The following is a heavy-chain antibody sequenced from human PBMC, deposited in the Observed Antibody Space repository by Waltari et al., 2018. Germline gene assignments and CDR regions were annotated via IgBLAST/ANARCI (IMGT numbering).Heavy chain of an antibody. J-gene: IGHJ4*02. CDR1: GLIFIDAW. CDR3: TKDVPYTGGGAVRY. V-gene: IGHV3-15*01. Sequence: EVQLAESGGGLVKPGGSLRLSCAASGLIFIDAWMTRVRQAPGKGLEWVGHIKSKPSGGTPDYAAPVKGRFSISRDDSKNTIYLQMNSLKTEDTAIYYCTKDVPYTGGGAVRYWGQGTLVTVSS. CDR2: IKSKPSGGTP. D-gene: IGHD6-19*01.